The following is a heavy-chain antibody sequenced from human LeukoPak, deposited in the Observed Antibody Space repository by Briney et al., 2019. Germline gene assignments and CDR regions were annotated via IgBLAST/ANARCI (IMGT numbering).Heavy chain of an antibody. CDR2: IYYSGST. CDR1: GGSISSYY. Sequence: SETLSLTCTVSGGSISSYYWSWIRQPPGKGLEWIGYIYYSGSTNYNPSLKSRVTISVDTSKNQFSLKLSSVTAADTAVYYCARDVTQYAFDIWGQGTMVTVSP. J-gene: IGHJ3*02. V-gene: IGHV4-59*01. CDR3: ARDVTQYAFDI. D-gene: IGHD1-14*01.